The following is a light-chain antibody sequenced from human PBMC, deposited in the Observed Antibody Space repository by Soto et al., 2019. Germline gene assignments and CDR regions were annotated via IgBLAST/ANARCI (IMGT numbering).Light chain of an antibody. J-gene: IGKJ1*01. Sequence: DIQMTPSPSTLPASVGDRVTITCRASQSISNWLAWYQQKPGKDPQLLIYKASILERGVSSRFSGSGSGTEFTLTISSLQPDHFATYYCQQYNSYLWTFGQGTMVEVK. CDR2: KAS. CDR1: QSISNW. V-gene: IGKV1-5*03. CDR3: QQYNSYLWT.